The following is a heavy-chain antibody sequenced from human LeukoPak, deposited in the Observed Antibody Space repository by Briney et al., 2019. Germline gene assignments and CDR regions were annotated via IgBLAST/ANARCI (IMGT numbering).Heavy chain of an antibody. D-gene: IGHD5-12*01. CDR3: ARMGGYSGYATH. Sequence: SETLSLTCTVSGGSISPYYWSWIRQPPGKGLEWIGYMHSSGSDNSNPSLKSRATISVDTSKNQFSLKLRSVTAADTAVYYCARMGGYSGYATHWGQGSLVTVSS. CDR2: MHSSGSD. CDR1: GGSISPYY. J-gene: IGHJ4*02. V-gene: IGHV4-4*08.